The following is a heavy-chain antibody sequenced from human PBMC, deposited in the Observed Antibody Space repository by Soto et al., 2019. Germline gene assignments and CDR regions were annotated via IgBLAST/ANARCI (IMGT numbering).Heavy chain of an antibody. CDR3: ARDPAPYGSGRKGWFDP. CDR2: NYHSGST. CDR1: GYSISSGYY. V-gene: IGHV4-38-2*02. Sequence: SETLSLTCAVSGYSISSGYYWGWIRQPPGKGLEWIGSNYHSGSTYYNPSHKSRVTISVDTSKNQFSLKLSSVTAADTAVYYCARDPAPYGSGRKGWFDPWGQGTLVTVSS. D-gene: IGHD3-10*01. J-gene: IGHJ5*02.